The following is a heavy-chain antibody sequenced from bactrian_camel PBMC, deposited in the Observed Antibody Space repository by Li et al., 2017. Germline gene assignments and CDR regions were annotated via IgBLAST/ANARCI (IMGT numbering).Heavy chain of an antibody. CDR2: TDSDGNA. V-gene: IGHV3S10*01. D-gene: IGHD6*01. J-gene: IGHJ6*01. CDR3: VTNPVGNWYVPDFGY. Sequence: DVQLVESGGGSVQAGGSLRLSCVASGYTYSSYCMGWFRQAPGKERERVATTDSDGNAIYTDSVKGRFTISRDNAENTFYLQLNSLKTEDTALYYCVTNPVGNWYVPDFGYWGQGTQVTVS. CDR1: GYTYSSYC.